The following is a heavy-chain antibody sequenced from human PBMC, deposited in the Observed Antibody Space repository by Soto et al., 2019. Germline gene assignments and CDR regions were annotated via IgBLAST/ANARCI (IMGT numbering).Heavy chain of an antibody. CDR3: ARVPTP. V-gene: IGHV4-30-2*01. Sequence: QLQLQESGSGLVKPSQTLSLTCAVSGGSISSGGYSWSCIRQPPGKGLEWIGYIYPRGRTFYNPSLTGRVTISLDRSKHQFSLELSSVTAADMTVYFCARVPTPWGQGTLGTVSA. CDR1: GGSISSGGYS. J-gene: IGHJ5*02. CDR2: IYPRGRT.